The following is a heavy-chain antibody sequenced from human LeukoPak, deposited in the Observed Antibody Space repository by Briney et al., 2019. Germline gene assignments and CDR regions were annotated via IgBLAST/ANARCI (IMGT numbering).Heavy chain of an antibody. V-gene: IGHV1-2*02. D-gene: IGHD3-3*01. CDR2: INPNSGGT. CDR3: ARAPPAITIFGVVGNWFDP. CDR1: GYIFTGYY. Sequence: ASVKVSCKASGYIFTGYYMHWVRQAPGQGLEWMGWINPNSGGTNYAQKFQGRVTMTRDTSISTAYMELSRLRSDDTAVYYCARAPPAITIFGVVGNWFDPWGQGTLVTVSS. J-gene: IGHJ5*02.